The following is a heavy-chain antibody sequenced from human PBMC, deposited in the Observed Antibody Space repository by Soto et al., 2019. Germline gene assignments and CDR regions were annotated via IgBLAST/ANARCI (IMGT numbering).Heavy chain of an antibody. J-gene: IGHJ4*02. CDR2: VSSGGDYT. D-gene: IGHD1-26*01. Sequence: EDHLLESGGGLVQPGGSLRLSCAASGFTFGSYHMAWVRQAPGKGLEWVSAVSSGGDYTFYIDSVRGRFTVSRDNSNSMVYLQMNTLRADDTAIYYCAKYSRTEHLGESWGQGTLVTVSS. V-gene: IGHV3-23*01. CDR1: GFTFGSYH. CDR3: AKYSRTEHLGES.